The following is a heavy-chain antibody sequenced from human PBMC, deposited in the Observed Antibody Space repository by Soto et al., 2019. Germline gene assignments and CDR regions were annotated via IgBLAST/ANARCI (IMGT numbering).Heavy chain of an antibody. CDR1: GGTLSKHA. Sequence: ASVKVSCKASGGTLSKHAITWVRRAPGQGLEWLGGIIPMFGIPNYPRKFQGRVTISADDSTNTSHMELNSLTSEDTAIYYCARGGTSGWLKGAYDVWGQGTMVTVSS. V-gene: IGHV1-69*13. CDR3: ARGGTSGWLKGAYDV. D-gene: IGHD6-19*01. J-gene: IGHJ3*01. CDR2: IIPMFGIP.